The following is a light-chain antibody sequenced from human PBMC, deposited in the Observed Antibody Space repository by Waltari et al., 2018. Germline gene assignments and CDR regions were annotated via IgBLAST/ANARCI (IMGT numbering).Light chain of an antibody. J-gene: IGKJ4*01. CDR2: DAS. CDR1: QSISIY. Sequence: EVVLTQSPVTLSLSAGERATLSCRASQSISIYLAWFQQKPGQSPRLLIYDASRRAVGIPARFSGSGSGTDFTLTISSLEPEDFAVYYCQHRSQGPLSFGGGSKVEIK. V-gene: IGKV3-11*01. CDR3: QHRSQGPLS.